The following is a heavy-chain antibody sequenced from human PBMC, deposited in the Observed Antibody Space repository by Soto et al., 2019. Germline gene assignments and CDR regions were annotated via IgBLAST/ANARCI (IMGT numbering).Heavy chain of an antibody. CDR1: GFTFSSYG. V-gene: IGHV3-33*01. J-gene: IGHJ6*02. CDR3: ARDRWASYYYGSGRHASDYYYGMDV. D-gene: IGHD3-10*01. Sequence: QVQLVESGGGVVQPGRSLRLSCAASGFTFSSYGMHWVRQAPGKGLEWVAVIWYDGSNKYYADSVKGRFTISRDNSKNTLYLQMNSLRAADTAVYYCARDRWASYYYGSGRHASDYYYGMDVWGQGTTVTVSS. CDR2: IWYDGSNK.